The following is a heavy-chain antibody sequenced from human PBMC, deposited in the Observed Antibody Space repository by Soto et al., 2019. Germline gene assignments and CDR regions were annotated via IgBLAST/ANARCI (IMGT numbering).Heavy chain of an antibody. CDR3: ARTTDVPNTLRSRYFFDY. V-gene: IGHV4-61*01. CDR1: GDSVSSDNYY. CDR2: IYSSGRT. Sequence: SETLSLTCTVSGDSVSSDNYYWTWIRQPPGKGLEWIGYIYSSGRTNYNPSLKSRVTISLDASSNQFSLKLTSVTAADTAVYYCARTTDVPNTLRSRYFFDYWGQGTLVTVSS. D-gene: IGHD4-17*01. J-gene: IGHJ4*02.